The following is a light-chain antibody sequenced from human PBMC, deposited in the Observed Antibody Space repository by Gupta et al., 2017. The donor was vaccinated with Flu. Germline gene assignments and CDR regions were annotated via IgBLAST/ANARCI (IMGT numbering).Light chain of an antibody. V-gene: IGLV2-11*01. CDR2: DVS. CDR3: CSDSVSYTFV. Sequence: SALTPPRSVSGSPGQSVTIACTGTGSDVGGYNYVSWYQQHPGKAHELMINDVSKRAAGVPDGFSGSKSGNTASLTISEREAEDGADYYCCSDSVSYTFVFGIGTKFTVL. J-gene: IGLJ1*01. CDR1: GSDVGGYNY.